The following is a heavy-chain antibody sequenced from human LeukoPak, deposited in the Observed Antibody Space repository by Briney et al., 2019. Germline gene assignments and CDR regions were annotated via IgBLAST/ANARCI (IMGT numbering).Heavy chain of an antibody. CDR3: AREPGGYYYDSSGYYDN. V-gene: IGHV3-21*01. D-gene: IGHD3-22*01. CDR1: GFSFSSYS. CDR2: ISSSSAYI. J-gene: IGHJ4*02. Sequence: GGPLRLSCAASGFSFSSYSMNWVRQAPGKGLEWVSSISSSSAYIYYAHSVRGRFTISRDNAKNSLYLQMNSLRAEDTAVYYCAREPGGYYYDSSGYYDNWGQGTLVTVSS.